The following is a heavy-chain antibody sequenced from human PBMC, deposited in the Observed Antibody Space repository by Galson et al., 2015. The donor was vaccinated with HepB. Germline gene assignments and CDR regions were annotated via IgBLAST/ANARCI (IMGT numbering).Heavy chain of an antibody. CDR3: ARAPPIVVVPAAIVEPPEEYYYYYMDV. V-gene: IGHV4-59*01. Sequence: ETLSLTCTVSGGSISSYYWSWIRQPPGKGLEWIGYIYYSGSTNYNPSFKSRVTISVDTSKNQFSLKLSSVTAADTAVYYCARAPPIVVVPAAIVEPPEEYYYYYMDVWGKGTTVTVSS. CDR1: GGSISSYY. D-gene: IGHD2-2*01. J-gene: IGHJ6*03. CDR2: IYYSGST.